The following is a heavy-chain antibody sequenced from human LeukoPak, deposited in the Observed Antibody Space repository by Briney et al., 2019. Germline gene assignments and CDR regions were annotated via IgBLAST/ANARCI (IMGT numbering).Heavy chain of an antibody. CDR2: INPNSGET. V-gene: IGHV1-2*02. CDR1: GYTFTVFY. CDR3: ARDWDNSNTERGFDY. D-gene: IGHD1/OR15-1a*01. Sequence: ASVKVSCKTSGYTFTVFYIHWVRQAPGQGLEWMGWINPNSGETNSAQKFQGRVTMTGDTSISTAYMELRRVTSDDTAVYYCARDWDNSNTERGFDYWGQGTLVTVSS. J-gene: IGHJ4*02.